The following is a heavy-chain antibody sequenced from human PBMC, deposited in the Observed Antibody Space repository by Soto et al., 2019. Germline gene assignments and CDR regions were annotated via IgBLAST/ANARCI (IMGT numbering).Heavy chain of an antibody. CDR2: IIPIFGTA. J-gene: IGHJ2*01. D-gene: IGHD5-12*01. V-gene: IGHV1-69*05. CDR1: GGTFSSYT. CDR3: ARRNHRWLHLGYFVL. Sequence: QVQLVQSGAEVKKPGSSVTVSCKASGGTFSSYTISWVRQAPGQGLEWMGGIIPIFGTANYAQKFQGRVTIATDEPTSTAYMELSSLRSEAPAVYYCARRNHRWLHLGYFVLWGRGTLVTVSS.